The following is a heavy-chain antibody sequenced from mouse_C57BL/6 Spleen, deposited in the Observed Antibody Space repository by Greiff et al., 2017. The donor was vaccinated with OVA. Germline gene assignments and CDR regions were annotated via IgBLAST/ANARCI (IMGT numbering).Heavy chain of an antibody. CDR2: LYPGSGST. V-gene: IGHV1-55*01. Sequence: QVQLQQPGAELVKPGASVKMSCKASGYTFTSYWITWVKQRPGQGLEWIGDLYPGSGSTNYNEKFKSKATLTVDTSSSTAYMQLSSLTSEDSAVYYCARSIPSLLPHDYWGQGTTLTVSS. J-gene: IGHJ2*01. CDR1: GYTFTSYW. CDR3: ARSIPSLLPHDY. D-gene: IGHD1-1*01.